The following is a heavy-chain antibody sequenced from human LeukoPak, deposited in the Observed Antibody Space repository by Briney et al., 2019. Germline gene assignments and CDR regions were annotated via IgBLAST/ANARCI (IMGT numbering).Heavy chain of an antibody. CDR3: ARAWLVFSWFDP. J-gene: IGHJ5*02. CDR2: INPNSGGT. Sequence: EASVKVSCKASGYTFTGYHIHWVRQAPGQGLEWMGWINPNSGGTNYAQKFQGRVTMTRDTSISTAYMELSRLRSDDTAVYYCARAWLVFSWFDPWGQGTLVTVSS. CDR1: GYTFTGYH. V-gene: IGHV1-2*02. D-gene: IGHD6-19*01.